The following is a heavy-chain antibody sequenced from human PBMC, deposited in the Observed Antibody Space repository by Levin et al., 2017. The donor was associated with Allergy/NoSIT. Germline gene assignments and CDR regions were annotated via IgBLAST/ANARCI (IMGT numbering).Heavy chain of an antibody. CDR1: GYTFTAYY. D-gene: IGHD2-15*01. CDR2: INPDSGAT. J-gene: IGHJ4*02. V-gene: IGHV1-2*02. CDR3: SRRGGLDTRSCFDY. Sequence: GESLKISCQASGYTFTAYYMHWVRQAPGQGLESMGWINPDSGATVYVQKFQGRVTMTRDTSTSTAYMELSSLTSDDTAVYYCSRRGGLDTRSCFDYWGQGTLVTVS.